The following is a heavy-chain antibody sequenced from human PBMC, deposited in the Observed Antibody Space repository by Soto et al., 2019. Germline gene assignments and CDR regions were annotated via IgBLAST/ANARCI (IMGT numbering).Heavy chain of an antibody. CDR3: ARDPGLRNGMSA. Sequence: EVQVVESGGDLVQPGGSLRLSCAASGFNVNSDYMNWVRQAPGKGLEWVSVIYSDGSTYYADSVKGRFSMSRDNSKNMLNLEMSSLRAEATAVYYCARDPGLRNGMSAWGQGTTVTVSS. CDR2: IYSDGST. CDR1: GFNVNSDY. V-gene: IGHV3-66*01. J-gene: IGHJ6*02.